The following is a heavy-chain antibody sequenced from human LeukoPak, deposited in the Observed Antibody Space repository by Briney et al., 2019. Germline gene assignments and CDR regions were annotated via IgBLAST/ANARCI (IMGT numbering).Heavy chain of an antibody. Sequence: PSETLSLTCTVSGGSINSYYWSWIRQPPGKGLEWIGYIYYSGDTDCNPSLKSRVTISVDTSKNQFSLKLSSVTAADTAVYYCARERRDAYNYYFDYWGQGTLVTVSS. CDR2: IYYSGDT. D-gene: IGHD5-24*01. CDR3: ARERRDAYNYYFDY. V-gene: IGHV4-59*01. J-gene: IGHJ4*02. CDR1: GGSINSYY.